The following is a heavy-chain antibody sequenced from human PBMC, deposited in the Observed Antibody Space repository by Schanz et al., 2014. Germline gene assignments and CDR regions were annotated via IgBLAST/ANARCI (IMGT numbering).Heavy chain of an antibody. CDR3: AKVAPAATYLDS. Sequence: VQLVESGGGLVQPGGSLRLSCAASGFTFSSYSINWVRQAPGKGLEWVTNIGDDGADKYYLDSVKGRFTISRDNAKNSLFLQMNSLSAEDTSVYYCAKVAPAATYLDSWGLGTLVTVSS. CDR1: GFTFSSYS. V-gene: IGHV3-7*03. CDR2: IGDDGADK. J-gene: IGHJ4*02. D-gene: IGHD2-2*01.